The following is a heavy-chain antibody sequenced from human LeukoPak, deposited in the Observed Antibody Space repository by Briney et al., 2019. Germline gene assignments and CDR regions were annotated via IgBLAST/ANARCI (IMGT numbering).Heavy chain of an antibody. CDR1: GFTFSSYA. CDR2: ISCRGGST. CDR3: AKKGGIVVVPAAPYYFDY. J-gene: IGHJ4*02. V-gene: IGHV3-23*01. Sequence: GGSLRLSCAASGFTFSSYAMSWVRQAPGKGREGVAAISCRGGSTYYADSVKGRFTISRDNSKNTLYLQMNSLRAEDTAVYYCAKKGGIVVVPAAPYYFDYWGQGTLVTVSS. D-gene: IGHD2-2*01.